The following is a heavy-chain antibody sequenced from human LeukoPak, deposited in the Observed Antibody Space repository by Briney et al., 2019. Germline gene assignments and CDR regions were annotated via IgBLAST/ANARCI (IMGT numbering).Heavy chain of an antibody. CDR1: GGSISSYY. CDR3: ASLPTMTASVFNI. J-gene: IGHJ3*02. Sequence: PSETLSLTCTVSGGSISSYYWSWIRQPPGKGLEWIGYIYYSGSTNYNPSLKSRVTISVDTSKNQFSLKLSSVTAADTAVYYCASLPTMTASVFNIWGKGTMVTVSS. CDR2: IYYSGST. D-gene: IGHD2-21*02. V-gene: IGHV4-59*01.